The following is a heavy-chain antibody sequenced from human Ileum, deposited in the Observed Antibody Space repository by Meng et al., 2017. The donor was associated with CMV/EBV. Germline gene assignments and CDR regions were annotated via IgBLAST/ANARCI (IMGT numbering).Heavy chain of an antibody. CDR3: ARENWVYDY. V-gene: IGHV1-2*02. Sequence: QLQVAQAGTGLKKPGASVKFSCKASGNIFTGYYMHWVRQAPGQGLEWVGCINLNSGVIDFAQKFQGRITLTRDTSITTADMELTRLIYDDTAVYYCARENWVYDYWGQGTLVTVSS. CDR2: INLNSGVI. D-gene: IGHD7-27*01. J-gene: IGHJ4*02. CDR1: GNIFTGYY.